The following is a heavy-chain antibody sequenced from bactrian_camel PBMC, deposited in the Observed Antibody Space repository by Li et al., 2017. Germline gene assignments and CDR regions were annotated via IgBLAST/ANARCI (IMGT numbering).Heavy chain of an antibody. CDR1: GFTFSNYW. V-gene: IGHV3S1*01. CDR2: IGSGGDST. CDR3: TAIPVPPY. J-gene: IGHJ4*01. Sequence: QVQLVESGGGLVQPGGSLRLSCAASGFTFSNYWMSWVRQAPGKGLEWVSSIGSGGDSTVYADSVKGRFTISRDNSKNTLYLQLSSLKTEDTAMYYCTAIPVPPYWGQGTQVTVS.